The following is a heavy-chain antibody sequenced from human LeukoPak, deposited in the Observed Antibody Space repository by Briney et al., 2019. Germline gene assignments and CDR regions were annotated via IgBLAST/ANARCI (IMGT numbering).Heavy chain of an antibody. CDR3: AKDLLYRPSSGSYPYYFDY. D-gene: IGHD1-26*01. V-gene: IGHV3-30*18. Sequence: GGSLRLSCAASGFTFSSYGMHWVRQDPGKGLEWVAIISYDGSNKYYADSVKGRFTISRDNSKNTLYLQMNSLRAEDTAVYYCAKDLLYRPSSGSYPYYFDYWGQGTLVTVSS. J-gene: IGHJ4*02. CDR2: ISYDGSNK. CDR1: GFTFSSYG.